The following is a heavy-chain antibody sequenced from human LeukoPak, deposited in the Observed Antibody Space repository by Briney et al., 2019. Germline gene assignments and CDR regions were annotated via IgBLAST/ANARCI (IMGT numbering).Heavy chain of an antibody. CDR2: IYSGGST. CDR1: GLTFSSHA. V-gene: IGHV3-53*01. D-gene: IGHD1-26*01. J-gene: IGHJ5*02. CDR3: ARGGTLSLVGAPPFDP. Sequence: QPGGSLRLSCVASGLTFSSHAMSWVRQAPGKGLEWVSVIYSGGSTYYADSVKGRFTISRDNSKNTLYLQMNSLRAEDTAVYYCARGGTLSLVGAPPFDPWGQGTLVTVSS.